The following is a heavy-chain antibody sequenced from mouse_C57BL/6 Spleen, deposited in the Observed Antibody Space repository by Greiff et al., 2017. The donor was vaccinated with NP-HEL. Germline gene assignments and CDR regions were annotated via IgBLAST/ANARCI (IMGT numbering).Heavy chain of an antibody. CDR3: ARRDYYGSSLYYYAMDY. CDR2: IYPGDGDT. V-gene: IGHV1-82*01. D-gene: IGHD1-1*01. CDR1: GYAFSSSW. Sequence: QVQLHHSGPYLFKPWASVKISCKASGYAFSSSWMNWVKQRPGKGLEWIGRIYPGDGDTNYNGKFKGKATLTADKSSSTAYMQLSSLTSEDSAVYFCARRDYYGSSLYYYAMDYWGQGTSVTVSS. J-gene: IGHJ4*01.